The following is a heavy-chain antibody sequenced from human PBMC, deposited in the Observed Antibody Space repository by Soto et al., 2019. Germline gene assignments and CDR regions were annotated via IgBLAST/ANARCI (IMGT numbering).Heavy chain of an antibody. CDR2: VMPMFLKA. V-gene: IGHV1-69*06. CDR3: PRGGGHMANPPPYLY. J-gene: IGHJ4*02. CDR1: GGSVDRGA. Sequence: SGQVSCQASGGSVDRGAISWVRQAPGQGLEWMGGVMPMFLKANYAQKFQGRVAITADKATNTVYIEMNSLMSEDPAVYSCPRGGGHMANPPPYLYWGQGTQVTVSS. D-gene: IGHD3-16*01.